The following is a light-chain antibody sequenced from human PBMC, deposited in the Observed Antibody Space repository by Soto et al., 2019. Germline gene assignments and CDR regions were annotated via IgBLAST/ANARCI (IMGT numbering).Light chain of an antibody. J-gene: IGLJ1*01. CDR3: KSYAGTNTYV. Sequence: QSVLTQPPSASGSPGQSVTISCTGTKNDIGLYDFVSWYQHHPGKAPRLIIYEVVQRPSGVPDRFSGSKSGNTASLTVSGLQAADEAYYFCKSYAGTNTYVLGSWPKVTVL. CDR1: KNDIGLYDF. CDR2: EVV. V-gene: IGLV2-8*01.